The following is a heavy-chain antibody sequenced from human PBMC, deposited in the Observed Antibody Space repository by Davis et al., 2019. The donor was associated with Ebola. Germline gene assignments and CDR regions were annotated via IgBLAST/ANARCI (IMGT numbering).Heavy chain of an antibody. V-gene: IGHV1-18*01. CDR2: ISAYNGNT. CDR1: GYTFTSYG. J-gene: IGHJ4*02. Sequence: ASVKVSCKASGYTFTSYGISWVRQAPGQGLEWMGWISAYNGNTNYAQKLQGRVTMTTDTSTSTAYMELRSLRSDDTAVYYCARVKGSTARSASFDYWGQGTLVTVSS. CDR3: ARVKGSTARSASFDY. D-gene: IGHD4-11*01.